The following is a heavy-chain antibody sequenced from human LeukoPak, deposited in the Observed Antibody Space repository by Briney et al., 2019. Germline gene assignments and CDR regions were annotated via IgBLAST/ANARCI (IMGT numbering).Heavy chain of an antibody. V-gene: IGHV3-21*01. CDR1: GFTFSSYS. D-gene: IGHD3-10*01. CDR3: ARGSRQQYYGSGGPQRFDP. CDR2: ISSSSSYI. Sequence: GGSLRLSCAASGFTFSSYSMNWVRQAPGKGLEWVSSISSSSSYIYYADSVEGRFTISRDNAKNSLYLQMNSLRAEDTAVYYCARGSRQQYYGSGGPQRFDPWGQGTLVTVSS. J-gene: IGHJ5*02.